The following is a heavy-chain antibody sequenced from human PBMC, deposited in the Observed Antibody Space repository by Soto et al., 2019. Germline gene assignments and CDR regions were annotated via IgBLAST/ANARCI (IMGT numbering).Heavy chain of an antibody. D-gene: IGHD5-12*01. CDR3: AKANSGDDDEFDY. J-gene: IGHJ4*02. V-gene: IGHV1-3*01. CDR2: VNAENGDT. CDR1: GYTFTTYA. Sequence: ASVKVSCKASGYTFTTYAIHWVRQAPGQRLEWMGWVNAENGDTKYSQKFQGRVTITVDTSASTAYMEMSSLRSEDTAVYYCAKANSGDDDEFDYWGQGTQVTVSS.